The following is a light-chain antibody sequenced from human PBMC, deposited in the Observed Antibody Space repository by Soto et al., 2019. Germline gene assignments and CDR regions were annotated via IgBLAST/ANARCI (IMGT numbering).Light chain of an antibody. CDR3: QSYGSSLSGSRV. CDR2: GNS. Sequence: QSVLTQPPSVSGAPGQRVTISCTGSSSNIGAGYDVHWYQQLPGTAPKLLIYGNSNRPSGVPDRFSGSKSDTSASLAITGLQPEDEADYYCQSYGSSLSGSRVFGAGTKVTVL. J-gene: IGLJ1*01. CDR1: SSNIGAGYD. V-gene: IGLV1-40*01.